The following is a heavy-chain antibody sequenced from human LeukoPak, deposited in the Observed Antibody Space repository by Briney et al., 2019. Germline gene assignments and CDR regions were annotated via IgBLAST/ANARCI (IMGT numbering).Heavy chain of an antibody. V-gene: IGHV5-51*01. CDR3: ARLRDCSSTSCLYKGGYYFDY. D-gene: IGHD2-2*01. CDR2: IYPGDSDT. J-gene: IGHJ4*02. Sequence: GESLKISCQGSGSSFTSYWIGWVRQLPGKGLEWMGIIYPGDSDTTYSPSFQGQVTISADKSISTAYLQWSSLKASDTAMYYCARLRDCSSTSCLYKGGYYFDYWGQGTLVTVSS. CDR1: GSSFTSYW.